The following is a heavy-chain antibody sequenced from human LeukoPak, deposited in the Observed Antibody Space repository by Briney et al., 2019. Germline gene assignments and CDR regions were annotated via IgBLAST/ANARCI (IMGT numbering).Heavy chain of an antibody. CDR2: ISSSGSTI. J-gene: IGHJ4*02. CDR3: ARAYAGTLFY. D-gene: IGHD4-23*01. CDR1: GFTFSSFE. V-gene: IGHV3-48*03. Sequence: GGSLRLSCAASGFTFSSFEMNWVRQAPGKGLEWVSHISSSGSTIYYADSVKGRFTISRDNAKNSLFLQMNSLGAEDTAVYYCARAYAGTLFYWGQGTLVTVSS.